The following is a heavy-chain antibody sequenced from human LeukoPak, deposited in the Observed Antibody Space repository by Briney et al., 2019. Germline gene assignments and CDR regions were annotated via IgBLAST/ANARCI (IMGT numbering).Heavy chain of an antibody. V-gene: IGHV3-21*01. D-gene: IGHD3-10*01. Sequence: PGGSLRLSCAASGFTFSYYSMNWVRQAPGKGLEWVSSISSSSRSYIYYADSVKGRFTISRDNAKNTLYLQMNSLRAEDMAVYYCARDRGSGLDYWGQGTLVTVSS. CDR1: GFTFSYYS. CDR3: ARDRGSGLDY. CDR2: ISSSSRSYI. J-gene: IGHJ4*02.